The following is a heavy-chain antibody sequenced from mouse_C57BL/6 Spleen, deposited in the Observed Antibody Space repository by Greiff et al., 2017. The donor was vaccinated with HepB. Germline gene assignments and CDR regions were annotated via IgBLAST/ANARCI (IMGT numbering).Heavy chain of an antibody. CDR2: ISSGSSTI. CDR1: GFTFSDYG. CDR3: ARRLSGTSAMDY. J-gene: IGHJ4*01. D-gene: IGHD4-1*01. V-gene: IGHV5-17*01. Sequence: DVKLVESGGGLVKPGGSLKLSCAASGFTFSDYGMHWVRQAPEKGLEWVAYISSGSSTIYYADTVKGRFTISRDNAKNTLFLQMTSLRSEDTAMYYCARRLSGTSAMDYWGQGTSVTVSS.